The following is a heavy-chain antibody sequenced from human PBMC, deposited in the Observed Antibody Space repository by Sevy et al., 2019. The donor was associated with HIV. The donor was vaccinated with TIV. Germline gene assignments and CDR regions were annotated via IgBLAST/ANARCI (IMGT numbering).Heavy chain of an antibody. J-gene: IGHJ3*01. D-gene: IGHD3-22*01. CDR1: GFTFSNYA. V-gene: IGHV3-23*01. CDR2: ISGRDTGT. CDR3: AKDTIVVVGEALDV. Sequence: GGSLRLSCAVSGFTFSNYAMSWVRQAPGKGLEWVSAISGRDTGTFYAASGKGRFTISRDNSKNTLYLQMKSLRAEDTALYYCAKDTIVVVGEALDVWGRGTMVTVSS.